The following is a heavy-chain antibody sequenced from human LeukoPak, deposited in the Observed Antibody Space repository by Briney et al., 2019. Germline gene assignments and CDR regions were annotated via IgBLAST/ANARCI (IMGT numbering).Heavy chain of an antibody. J-gene: IGHJ4*02. V-gene: IGHV3-48*03. D-gene: IGHD3-22*01. CDR1: GFTFNDYE. Sequence: GGSLRLSCAASGFTFNDYEMTWVRQAPGKGLEWISYISSSGSITSHADSVKGRFTISRDNAKNSLYLQMNSLRAEDTAIYYCARDNYDSSGPYYFDYWGQGTLVTVSS. CDR2: ISSSGSIT. CDR3: ARDNYDSSGPYYFDY.